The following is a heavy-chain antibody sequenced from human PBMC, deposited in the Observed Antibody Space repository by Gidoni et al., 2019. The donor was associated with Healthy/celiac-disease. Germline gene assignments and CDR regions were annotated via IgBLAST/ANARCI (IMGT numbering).Heavy chain of an antibody. V-gene: IGHV1-69*02. J-gene: IGHJ4*02. Sequence: QVQLGQSGAEVKKPGSSVKVSCKASGGTFSSYTISWVRQAPGQGLEWMGRIIPIRGIANYAQKFQGRVTITADKSTSTAYMELSSLRSEDTAVYYCASDPYSSSDYFDYWGQGTLVTVSS. CDR3: ASDPYSSSDYFDY. D-gene: IGHD6-6*01. CDR1: GGTFSSYT. CDR2: IIPIRGIA.